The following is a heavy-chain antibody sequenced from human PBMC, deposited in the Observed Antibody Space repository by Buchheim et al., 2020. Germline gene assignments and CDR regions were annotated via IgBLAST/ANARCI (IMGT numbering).Heavy chain of an antibody. CDR3: AKDGGSYYFDY. J-gene: IGHJ4*02. CDR1: GFTFSSYG. CDR2: ISYDGSNK. Sequence: QVQLVESGGGVVQPGRSLRLSCAASGFTFSSYGMHWVRQAPGKGLEWVAVISYDGSNKYYADSVKGRFTISRDNSKNTLYLQMNSLRAEDTAVYYCAKDGGSYYFDYWGQGTL. V-gene: IGHV3-30*18. D-gene: IGHD2-15*01.